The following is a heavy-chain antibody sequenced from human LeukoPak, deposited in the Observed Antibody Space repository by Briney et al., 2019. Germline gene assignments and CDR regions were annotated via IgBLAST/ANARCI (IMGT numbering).Heavy chain of an antibody. D-gene: IGHD6-13*01. Sequence: GGSLRLSCAASGFTFSSYLMHWVRQAPGKGLVWVSRINSDGSSTSYADSVKGRFTISRDNAKNTLYLQMNSLRAEDTAVYYCATSHSSSWLSYWGQGTLVTVSS. V-gene: IGHV3-74*01. J-gene: IGHJ4*02. CDR2: INSDGSST. CDR3: ATSHSSSWLSY. CDR1: GFTFSSYL.